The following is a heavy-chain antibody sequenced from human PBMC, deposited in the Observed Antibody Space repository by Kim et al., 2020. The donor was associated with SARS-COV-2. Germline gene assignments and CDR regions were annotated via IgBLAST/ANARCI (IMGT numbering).Heavy chain of an antibody. J-gene: IGHJ4*02. V-gene: IGHV3-9*01. D-gene: IGHD3-3*01. Sequence: ADSVKGRFTISRDNAKNSLYLQMNSLRAEDTALYYCAKGCLEWFFSPFDYWGQGTLVTVSS. CDR3: AKGCLEWFFSPFDY.